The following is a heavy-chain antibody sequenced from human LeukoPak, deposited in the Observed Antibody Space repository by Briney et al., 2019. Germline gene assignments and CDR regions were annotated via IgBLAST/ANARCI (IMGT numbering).Heavy chain of an antibody. J-gene: IGHJ4*02. V-gene: IGHV4-38-2*02. CDR2: IYHSGST. Sequence: SETLSLTCTVSGYSISSGYYWGWIRQPPGKGLEWIGSIYHSGSTYYNPSLKSRVTISVDTSKNQFSLKLSSVTAADTAVYYCARVYYDILTGYSLYFDYWGQGTLVTVSS. CDR3: ARVYYDILTGYSLYFDY. CDR1: GYSISSGYY. D-gene: IGHD3-9*01.